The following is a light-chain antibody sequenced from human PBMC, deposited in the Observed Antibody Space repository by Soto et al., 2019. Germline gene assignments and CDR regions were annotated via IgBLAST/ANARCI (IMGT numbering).Light chain of an antibody. J-gene: IGLJ1*01. CDR2: EVS. Sequence: QSALTQPASVSGSPGQSITISCTGTSSDVGAYDFLSWYQQHPDKAPKLMIYEVSNRPSGVSHRFSGSKSVNTATLTISGVQAEDEADYYCSSYTTSSTRVFGTGTKLTVL. CDR3: SSYTTSSTRV. V-gene: IGLV2-14*03. CDR1: SSDVGAYDF.